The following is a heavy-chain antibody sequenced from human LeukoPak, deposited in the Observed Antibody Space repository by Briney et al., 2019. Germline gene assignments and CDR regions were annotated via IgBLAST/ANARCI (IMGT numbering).Heavy chain of an antibody. CDR1: GYTFTSYA. Sequence: ASVKVSCKASGYTFTSYAMHWVRQPPGQRLEWMGWINAGNGNTKYSQKFQGRVTITRDTSASTAYMELSSLRSEDTAVYYCARVVRYCSSTSSCWFDPWGQGTLVTVSS. J-gene: IGHJ5*02. CDR3: ARVVRYCSSTSSCWFDP. CDR2: INAGNGNT. D-gene: IGHD2-2*01. V-gene: IGHV1-3*01.